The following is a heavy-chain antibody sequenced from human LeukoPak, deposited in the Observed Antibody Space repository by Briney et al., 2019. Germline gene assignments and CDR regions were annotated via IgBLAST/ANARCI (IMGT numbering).Heavy chain of an antibody. CDR1: GFTFSSYS. J-gene: IGHJ4*02. V-gene: IGHV3-48*01. D-gene: IGHD3-16*01. Sequence: GGSLRLSCAASGFTFSSYSMNWVRQAPGKGLEWVSYISSSSSTIYYADSVKGRFTISRDNAKNSLYLQMNSLRAEDTAVYYCARSMGGYYFDYWGQGTLVTVSS. CDR2: ISSSSSTI. CDR3: ARSMGGYYFDY.